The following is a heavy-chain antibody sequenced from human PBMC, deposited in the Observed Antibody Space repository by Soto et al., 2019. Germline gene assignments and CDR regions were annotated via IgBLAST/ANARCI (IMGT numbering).Heavy chain of an antibody. V-gene: IGHV4-59*01. D-gene: IGHD3-10*01. CDR3: ARVVWFGELLSHYYYYMDV. Sequence: SETLSLTCTVSGGSISSYYWSWIRQPPGKGLEWIGYIYYSGSTNYNPSLKSRITITVDTSKNQFSLKLSSVTAADTAVYYFARVVWFGELLSHYYYYMDVWGKGTTVTVSS. CDR1: GGSISSYY. J-gene: IGHJ6*03. CDR2: IYYSGST.